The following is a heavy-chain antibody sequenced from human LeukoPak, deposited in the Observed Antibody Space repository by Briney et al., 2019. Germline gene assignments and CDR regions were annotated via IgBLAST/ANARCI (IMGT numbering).Heavy chain of an antibody. V-gene: IGHV3-23*01. CDR2: ASGSGGST. CDR3: AKDLGSVVTPPSLDY. CDR1: GFTFSSYA. Sequence: GGSLRLSCAASGFTFSSYAMSWVRQAPGKGLEWVSSASGSGGSTYYADSVKGRFTISRDNSKDTLYLQMNSLRAEDTAVYYCAKDLGSVVTPPSLDYWGQGTLVTVSS. J-gene: IGHJ4*02. D-gene: IGHD4-23*01.